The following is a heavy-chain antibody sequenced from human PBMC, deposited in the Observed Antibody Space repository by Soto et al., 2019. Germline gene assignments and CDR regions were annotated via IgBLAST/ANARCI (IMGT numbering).Heavy chain of an antibody. D-gene: IGHD6-13*01. Sequence: GGSRRHSCVASGVTSRTEAMHWVRQAPGRGMEWVALISYDGSNIDYADSVKGRFTISRDNSKNTVYLQMNSLRADDTAFYYCAREGYDVWG. CDR2: ISYDGSNI. J-gene: IGHJ6*03. V-gene: IGHV3-30-3*01. CDR1: GVTSRTEA. CDR3: AREGYDV.